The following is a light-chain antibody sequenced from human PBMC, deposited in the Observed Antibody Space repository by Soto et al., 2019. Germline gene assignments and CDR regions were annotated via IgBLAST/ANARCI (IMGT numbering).Light chain of an antibody. CDR2: DVS. CDR3: SSYTRSSTLVV. Sequence: QSALTQPASVSGSPGQSITFSCTGTSSDVGDYNYVSWYQHHPGKAPKLMIHDVSKRPSGVSNRFSGSKSGNTASLTISGLQAEDEADYYCSSYTRSSTLVVFGGGTKLTVL. J-gene: IGLJ2*01. V-gene: IGLV2-14*03. CDR1: SSDVGDYNY.